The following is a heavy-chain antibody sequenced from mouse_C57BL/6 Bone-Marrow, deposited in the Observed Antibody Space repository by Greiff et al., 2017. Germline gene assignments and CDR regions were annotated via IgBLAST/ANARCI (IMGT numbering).Heavy chain of an antibody. CDR1: GFTFSSYG. V-gene: IGHV5-6*01. CDR3: ARPWGADWYFDV. CDR2: ISSGGSYT. J-gene: IGHJ1*03. Sequence: EVMLVESGGDLVKPGGSLKLSCAASGFTFSSYGMSWVRQTPDKRLEWVATISSGGSYTYYPDSVKGRFTIYRDNAKNTLYLQMSSLKSEDTVMYYCARPWGADWYFDVWGTGTTVTVSS.